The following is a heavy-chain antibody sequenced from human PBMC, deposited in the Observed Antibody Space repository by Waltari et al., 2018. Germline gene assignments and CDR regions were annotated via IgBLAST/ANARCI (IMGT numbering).Heavy chain of an antibody. CDR1: GYTLTELS. CDR3: ATLNYYDSSGPYYYYMDV. CDR2: FDPEDGET. V-gene: IGHV1-24*01. Sequence: QVQLVQSGAEVKKPGASVKVSCKVSGYTLTELSMHWVRQAPGKGLEWMGVFDPEDGETVYEQKFQGRVTMTEDTSTDTAYMELSSLRSEDTAVYYCATLNYYDSSGPYYYYMDVWGKGTTVTVSS. J-gene: IGHJ6*03. D-gene: IGHD3-22*01.